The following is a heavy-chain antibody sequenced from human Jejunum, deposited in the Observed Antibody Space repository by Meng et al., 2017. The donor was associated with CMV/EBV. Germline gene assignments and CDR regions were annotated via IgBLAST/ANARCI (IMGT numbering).Heavy chain of an antibody. CDR2: ISDSGGST. CDR1: GFTFSSYA. CDR3: AKRDTTSA. J-gene: IGHJ5*02. V-gene: IGHV3-23*01. Sequence: LSWAALGFTFSSYAMSWVRQAPGKGLEWVSSISDSGGSTYYADSVKGRFTISRDNSNNTLYLQMNSLRAEDTAVYYCAKRDTTSAWGQGTLVTVSS. D-gene: IGHD5-18*01.